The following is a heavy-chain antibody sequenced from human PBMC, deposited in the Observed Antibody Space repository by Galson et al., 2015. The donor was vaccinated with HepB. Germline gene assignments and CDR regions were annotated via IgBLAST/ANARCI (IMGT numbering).Heavy chain of an antibody. CDR2: ISAYNGNT. CDR3: ARAGPKNADSSGWYDLRSFYYYYGMDV. CDR1: GYTFTSYG. J-gene: IGHJ6*02. D-gene: IGHD6-19*01. V-gene: IGHV1-18*04. Sequence: SVKVSCKASGYTFTSYGISWVRQAPGQGLEWMGWISAYNGNTNYAQKLQGRVTMTTDTSTSTAYMELRSLRSDDTAVYYCARAGPKNADSSGWYDLRSFYYYYGMDVWGQGTTVTVSS.